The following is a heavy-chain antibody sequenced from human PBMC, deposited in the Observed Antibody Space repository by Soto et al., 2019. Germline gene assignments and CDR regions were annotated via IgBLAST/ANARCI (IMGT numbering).Heavy chain of an antibody. CDR2: IYYSGST. CDR3: ARRGYDFSYYYYNGMDV. Sequence: SETLSLTCTVSGGSISSGDYYWSWIRQPPGKGLEWIGYIYYSGSTYYNPSLKSRVTISVDTSKNQFSLKLSSVTAADTAVYYCARRGYDFSYYYYNGMDVLGQGTTVTVSS. V-gene: IGHV4-30-4*01. J-gene: IGHJ6*02. D-gene: IGHD3-3*01. CDR1: GGSISSGDYY.